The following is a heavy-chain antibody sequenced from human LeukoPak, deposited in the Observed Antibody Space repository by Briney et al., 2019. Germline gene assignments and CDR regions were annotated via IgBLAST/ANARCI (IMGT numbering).Heavy chain of an antibody. CDR2: IYPGDSDT. Sequence: PGESLQISCKGSGYSFTSNWIAWVRQMPGKGLEWMGIIYPGDSDTRYSPSFQGQVTISADKSISTAYLQWSSLKASDTAMYYCARPKWELEVPDAFDIWGQGTMVTVSS. D-gene: IGHD1-26*01. V-gene: IGHV5-51*01. J-gene: IGHJ3*02. CDR3: ARPKWELEVPDAFDI. CDR1: GYSFTSNW.